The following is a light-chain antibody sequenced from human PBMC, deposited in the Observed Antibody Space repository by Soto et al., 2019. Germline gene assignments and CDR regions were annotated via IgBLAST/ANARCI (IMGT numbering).Light chain of an antibody. CDR2: EVS. Sequence: QSALTQPASVSGSPGQSITISCTGTSSDVGGYDYVSWYQQHPGKAPKLMIYEVSNRPSGVSNRFSGSKSGNTASLTISGLQADDEADYYCSSYTNSNSLVFGGGTKLTVL. J-gene: IGLJ3*02. CDR3: SSYTNSNSLV. CDR1: SSDVGGYDY. V-gene: IGLV2-14*01.